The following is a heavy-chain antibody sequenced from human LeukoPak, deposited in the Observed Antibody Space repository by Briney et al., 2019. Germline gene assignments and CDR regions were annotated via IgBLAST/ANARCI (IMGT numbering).Heavy chain of an antibody. Sequence: ASVKVSCKASGYTFTSYYMHWVRQAPGQGLEWMGIINPSGGSTSYAQKFQGRVTMTRDMSTSTVYMELSSLRSEDTAVYYCARDLVPKTTYSSGIENWFDPWGQGTLVTVSS. CDR2: INPSGGST. CDR1: GYTFTSYY. J-gene: IGHJ5*02. D-gene: IGHD6-19*01. V-gene: IGHV1-46*01. CDR3: ARDLVPKTTYSSGIENWFDP.